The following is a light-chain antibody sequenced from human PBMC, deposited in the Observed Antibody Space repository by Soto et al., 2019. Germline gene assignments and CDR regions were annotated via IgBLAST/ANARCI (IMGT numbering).Light chain of an antibody. V-gene: IGKV3D-15*02. J-gene: IGKJ1*01. CDR3: QQYGSSPWT. CDR1: QSFISD. Sequence: DIVLTQSPATLSLSPGERDSLXCRASQSFISDLCWYQQKPGQAPRLLIDDVSNRASGSPASFSGSGSETDFTPTISSRQSEDFAVYYGQQYGSSPWTFGQGTKVDIK. CDR2: DVS.